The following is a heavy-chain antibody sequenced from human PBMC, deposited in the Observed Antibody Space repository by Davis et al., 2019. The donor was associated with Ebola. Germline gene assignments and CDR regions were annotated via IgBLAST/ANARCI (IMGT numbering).Heavy chain of an antibody. D-gene: IGHD3-10*01. CDR1: GFTVSSNY. CDR3: ARDYYYGSGSYYNPQFDY. V-gene: IGHV3-53*01. J-gene: IGHJ4*02. CDR2: IYSGGST. Sequence: GESLKISCAASGFTVSSNYMSWVRQAPGKGLEWVSVIYSGGSTYYADSVKGRFTISRDNSKNTLYLQMNSLRAEDTAVYYCARDYYYGSGSYYNPQFDYWGQGTLVTVSS.